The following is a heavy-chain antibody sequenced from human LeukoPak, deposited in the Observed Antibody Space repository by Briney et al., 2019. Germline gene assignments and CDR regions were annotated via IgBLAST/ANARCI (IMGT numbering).Heavy chain of an antibody. CDR1: GGTFSSYA. CDR3: ARDLYTDMVSWGAFDI. V-gene: IGHV1-69*05. J-gene: IGHJ3*02. Sequence: SVKVSCKASGGTFSSYAISWVRQAPGQGLEWMGRIIPIFGTANYAQKFQGRVTITTDESTSTAYMELSSLRSEDTAVYYCARDLYTDMVSWGAFDIWGQGTMVTVSS. CDR2: IIPIFGTA. D-gene: IGHD5-18*01.